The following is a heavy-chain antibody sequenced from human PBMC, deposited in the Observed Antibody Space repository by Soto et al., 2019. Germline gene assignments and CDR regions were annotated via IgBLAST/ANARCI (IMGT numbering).Heavy chain of an antibody. CDR2: ISYDGSNQ. CDR3: ARDGNTYYYDRQDY. CDR1: GFTFSTYA. V-gene: IGHV3-30-3*01. D-gene: IGHD3-22*01. Sequence: QVQLVESGGGVVQPGRSLRLSCAASGFTFSTYAMNWVRQAPGKGLEWVALISYDGSNQYYADSVKGRFTISRDNSKNTLYLQMNSLRGEDTAVYYCARDGNTYYYDRQDYWGQGSLVTVSS. J-gene: IGHJ4*02.